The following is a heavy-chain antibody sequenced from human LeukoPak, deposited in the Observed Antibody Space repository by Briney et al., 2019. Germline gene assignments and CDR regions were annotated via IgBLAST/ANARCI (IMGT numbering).Heavy chain of an antibody. J-gene: IGHJ3*02. V-gene: IGHV5-51*01. CDR1: GYSFTSYW. CDR3: ASPGIAAAGAKLDAFDI. CDR2: IYPGDSDT. D-gene: IGHD6-13*01. Sequence: GESLKISCKGSGYSFTSYWIGWVRQMPGKGLEWMGIIYPGDSDTRYSPSLQGQVTISADKSISTAYLQWSSLKASDTAMYYCASPGIAAAGAKLDAFDIWGQGTMVTVSS.